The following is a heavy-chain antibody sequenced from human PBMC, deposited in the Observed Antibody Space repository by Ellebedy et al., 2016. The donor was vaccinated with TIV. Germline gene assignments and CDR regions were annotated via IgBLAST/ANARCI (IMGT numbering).Heavy chain of an antibody. D-gene: IGHD1-26*01. CDR2: INASNGNT. Sequence: AASVKVSCKASGYSFTSYGISWVRQPPGQGLEWIGWINASNGNTNIAQKFQGRVTMTTDTSTSPAYLEVRRLRSNETAVYNCAREIGGGPVVFQYWGQGSLVIVSS. CDR1: GYSFTSYG. V-gene: IGHV1-18*04. CDR3: AREIGGGPVVFQY. J-gene: IGHJ1*01.